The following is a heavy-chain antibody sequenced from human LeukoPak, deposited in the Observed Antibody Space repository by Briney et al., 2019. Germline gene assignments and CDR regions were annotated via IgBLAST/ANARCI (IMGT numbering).Heavy chain of an antibody. CDR1: GYTFTGYY. V-gene: IGHV1-2*02. D-gene: IGHD6-13*01. Sequence: ASVKVSFTASGYTFTGYYMHWVRQAPGQGLEWMGWINPNSGGTNYAQKFQGRVTMTRDTSISTAYMELSRLRSDDTAVYYCARDSGTAAAGDNWFDPWGQGTLVTVSS. J-gene: IGHJ5*02. CDR3: ARDSGTAAAGDNWFDP. CDR2: INPNSGGT.